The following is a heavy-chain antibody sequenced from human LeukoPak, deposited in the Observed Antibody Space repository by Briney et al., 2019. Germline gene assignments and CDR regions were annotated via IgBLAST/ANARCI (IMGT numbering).Heavy chain of an antibody. V-gene: IGHV3-9*01. J-gene: IGHJ4*02. D-gene: IGHD3-22*01. CDR1: GFTFDDYA. Sequence: GRSLRLSCAASGFTFDDYAMHWVRQAPGKGLEWVSGISWNSGSIGYADSVKGRFTISRDNAKSSLYLQMNSLRAEDTALYYCAKDFYYDSSGGYFDYWGQGTRVTVSS. CDR2: ISWNSGSI. CDR3: AKDFYYDSSGGYFDY.